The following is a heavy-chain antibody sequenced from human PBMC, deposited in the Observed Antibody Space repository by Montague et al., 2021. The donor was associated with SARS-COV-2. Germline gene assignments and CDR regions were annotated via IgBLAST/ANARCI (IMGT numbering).Heavy chain of an antibody. CDR3: ARVHPLWFGELLLDYYYYSFMDV. V-gene: IGHV4-4*02. Sequence: SETLSLTCAVSGGSISSSNWWSWVRQPPGKGLEWIGEIYHSGSTNYNQSPKSRVTITVDKSKNKFSLKLSSVTAADTAVDYCARVHPLWFGELLLDYYYYSFMDVWGQGTTVTVSS. J-gene: IGHJ6*02. D-gene: IGHD3-10*01. CDR1: GGSISSSNW. CDR2: IYHSGST.